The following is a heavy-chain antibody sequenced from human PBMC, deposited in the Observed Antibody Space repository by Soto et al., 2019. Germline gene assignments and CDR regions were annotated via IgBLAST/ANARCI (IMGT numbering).Heavy chain of an antibody. CDR1: GYTFTSYG. D-gene: IGHD3-10*01. Sequence: ASVKVSCNASGYTFTSYGISLVRQAPGQGLEWMGWISAYNGNTNYAQKLQGRVTMTTDTSTSTAYMELRSLRSDDTAVYYCASPTRGYYGSGSYYYYYGMDVWGQGTTVTVSS. J-gene: IGHJ6*02. V-gene: IGHV1-18*01. CDR3: ASPTRGYYGSGSYYYYYGMDV. CDR2: ISAYNGNT.